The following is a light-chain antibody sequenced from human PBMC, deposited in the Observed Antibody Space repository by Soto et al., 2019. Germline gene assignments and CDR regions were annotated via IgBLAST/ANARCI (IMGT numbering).Light chain of an antibody. CDR1: SSNIGTTYD. Sequence: QSVLTQPPSVSGAPGQRVTISCTGNSSNIGTTYDVHWYRHLPGAAPKLLIYDNTYRPSGVPDRFSGSKSGTSASLATTGLQAEDEAYYYCQSFDSSLSASIFGGGTKVTVL. CDR2: DNT. CDR3: QSFDSSLSASI. J-gene: IGLJ2*01. V-gene: IGLV1-40*01.